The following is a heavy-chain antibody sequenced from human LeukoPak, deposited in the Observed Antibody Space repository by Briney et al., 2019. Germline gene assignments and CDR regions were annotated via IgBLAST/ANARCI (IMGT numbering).Heavy chain of an antibody. CDR2: IYWDDDK. Sequence: SGPTLVNPTQTLTLICAFSGFSLTTRGVGVGWIRQPPGKALEWLALIYWDDDKRYSPSLKSRLTITKDTSKKQVVLTVTNLDPVDTATYYCARLAYYDNSGSSRPFDIWGQGTRVTVSS. CDR3: ARLAYYDNSGSSRPFDI. D-gene: IGHD3-22*01. J-gene: IGHJ3*02. CDR1: GFSLTTRGVG. V-gene: IGHV2-5*02.